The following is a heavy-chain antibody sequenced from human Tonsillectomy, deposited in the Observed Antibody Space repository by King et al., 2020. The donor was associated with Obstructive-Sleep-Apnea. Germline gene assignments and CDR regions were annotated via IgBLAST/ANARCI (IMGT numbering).Heavy chain of an antibody. V-gene: IGHV4-34*01. J-gene: IGHJ4*02. CDR3: AKIWGDSTDY. D-gene: IGHD2-21*02. Sequence: VQLRQWGAGLLKPSETLSLTCAVYGGSFSAYYWSWIRQPPGKGLEWIGEINHSGSTNYNPSLKSRATISVDTSKNQFSLNLSSVTAADTAMYYCAKIWGDSTDYWGQGTQVTVSS. CDR1: GGSFSAYY. CDR2: INHSGST.